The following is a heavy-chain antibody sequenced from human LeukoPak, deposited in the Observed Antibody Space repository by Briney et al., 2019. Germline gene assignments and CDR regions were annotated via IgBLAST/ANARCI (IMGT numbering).Heavy chain of an antibody. Sequence: PGGSLRLSCAASGFTFSNYDMHWVRQAPGKGLEWLAFMRYDGSNTHYADSVKGRFTISRDNSKNTLFLQMNSLRSEDTALYYCANGPHYNILTGFYKVRSHLDYWGQGTLVTVSS. CDR1: GFTFSNYD. CDR2: MRYDGSNT. D-gene: IGHD3-9*01. V-gene: IGHV3-30*02. CDR3: ANGPHYNILTGFYKVRSHLDY. J-gene: IGHJ4*02.